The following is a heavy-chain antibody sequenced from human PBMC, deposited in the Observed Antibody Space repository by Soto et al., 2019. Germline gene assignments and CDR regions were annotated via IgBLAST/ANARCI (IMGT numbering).Heavy chain of an antibody. Sequence: SETLSLTCAVYGGSFSGYYWSWIRQPPGKGLEWIGEINHSGSTNYNPSLKSRVTISVDTSKNQFSLKLSPVTAADTAVYYCARPDWYRSNYYYGMDVWGQGTTVTVSS. J-gene: IGHJ6*02. CDR3: ARPDWYRSNYYYGMDV. V-gene: IGHV4-34*01. CDR2: INHSGST. D-gene: IGHD1-1*01. CDR1: GGSFSGYY.